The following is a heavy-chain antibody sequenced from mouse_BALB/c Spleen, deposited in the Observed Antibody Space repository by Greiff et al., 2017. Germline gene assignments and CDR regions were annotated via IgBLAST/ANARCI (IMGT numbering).Heavy chain of an antibody. V-gene: IGHV1S81*02. CDR3: SRCGYYGNDDRYMDV. D-gene: IGHD2-2*01. CDR2: ISPSNGGT. Sequence: QVQLEQPGGELVKPGGSVKLSCTASGFTFSSYGMPWVKQRPDQGLERIGAISPSNGGTNYKEKFKSRATLSVDKTSSTVYMQISSLTSEDSAVYYCSRCGYYGNDDRYMDVWGAGTTVTVSS. J-gene: IGHJ4*01. CDR1: GFTFSSYG.